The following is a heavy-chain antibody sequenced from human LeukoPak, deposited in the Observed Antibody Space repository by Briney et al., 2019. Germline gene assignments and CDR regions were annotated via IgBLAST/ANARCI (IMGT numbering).Heavy chain of an antibody. D-gene: IGHD5-24*01. CDR2: IKQDGSKK. V-gene: IGHV3-7*04. CDR1: GFTVNTNY. Sequence: GGSLRLSCAASGFTVNTNYMSWVRQAPGKGLEWVANIKQDGSKKSYVDSVKGRFTISRDNAKNSLYLQMNSLRAEDTAIYYCTRVGYIDEGIDYWGQGTLVTVSS. CDR3: TRVGYIDEGIDY. J-gene: IGHJ4*02.